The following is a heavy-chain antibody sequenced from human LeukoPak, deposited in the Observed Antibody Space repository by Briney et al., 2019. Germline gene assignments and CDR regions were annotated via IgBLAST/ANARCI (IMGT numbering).Heavy chain of an antibody. V-gene: IGHV4-39*07. CDR3: ARVDYYDSSGRPFDY. D-gene: IGHD3-22*01. J-gene: IGHJ4*02. CDR2: IYYSGST. CDR1: GGSISSSSYY. Sequence: SETLSLTCTVSGGSISSSSYYWGWIRQPPGKGLEWIGSIYYSGSTYYNPSLKSRVTISVDTSKNQFSLKLSSVTAADTAVYYCARVDYYDSSGRPFDYWGQGTLVTVSS.